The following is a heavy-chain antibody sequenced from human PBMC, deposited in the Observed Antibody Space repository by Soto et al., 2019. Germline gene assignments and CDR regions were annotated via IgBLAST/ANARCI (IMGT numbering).Heavy chain of an antibody. CDR2: FYPGDSTS. D-gene: IGHD1-26*01. CDR1: GYSFISYW. J-gene: IGHJ4*02. V-gene: IGHV5-51*01. CDR3: ARHGSGSGSYFDFDY. Sequence: PGESLKISCKTSGYSFISYWVAWVRQKPGKGLEWMGTFYPGDSTSTYSPSFQGQVTISADKSINTAYLQWGSLKASDTAMYYCARHGSGSGSYFDFDYWGQGTLVTVSS.